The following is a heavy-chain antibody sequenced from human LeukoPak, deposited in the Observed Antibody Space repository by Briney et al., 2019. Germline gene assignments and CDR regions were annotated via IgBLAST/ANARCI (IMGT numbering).Heavy chain of an antibody. J-gene: IGHJ6*03. CDR3: ARGDCSSTSCPMDV. CDR1: GGSISSRSYY. Sequence: SETLSLTCTVSGGSISSRSYYWGWIRQPPGKGLEWIGSIYYSGSTYYNPSLKSRVTISVDTSKNQFSLKLSSVTAADTAVYYCARGDCSSTSCPMDVWGKGTTVTVSS. V-gene: IGHV4-39*01. D-gene: IGHD2-2*01. CDR2: IYYSGST.